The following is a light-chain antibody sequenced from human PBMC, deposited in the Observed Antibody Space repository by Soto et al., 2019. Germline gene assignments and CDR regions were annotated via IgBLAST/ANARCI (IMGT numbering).Light chain of an antibody. J-gene: IGKJ4*01. V-gene: IGKV3-15*01. CDR2: GAS. Sequence: EIVMTQSPATRSASPGERVTPSCRASQTVSIYLAWYQQRPGQAPRPLIYGASTRATGIPARFSARGSGTVFTLTINSLQSEDFAVYYCQQYNYWPLTFGGGTRVEI. CDR1: QTVSIY. CDR3: QQYNYWPLT.